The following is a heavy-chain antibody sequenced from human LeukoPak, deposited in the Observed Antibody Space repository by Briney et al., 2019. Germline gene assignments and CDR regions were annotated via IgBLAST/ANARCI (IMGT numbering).Heavy chain of an antibody. CDR3: LRGDRRDY. CDR2: IDSSGGYM. J-gene: IGHJ4*02. V-gene: IGHV3-21*06. CDR1: GFTFNTYS. Sequence: GGSLRLSCEASGFTFNTYSMNWDRQAPGEGLEWVSSIDSSGGYMFYADSVKGRFIISRDNAKDSLYLQMNSLRVEDTAVYYCLRGDRRDYWGQGTLVTVSS.